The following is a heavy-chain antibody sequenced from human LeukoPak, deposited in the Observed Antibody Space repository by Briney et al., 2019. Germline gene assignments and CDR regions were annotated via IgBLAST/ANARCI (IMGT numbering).Heavy chain of an antibody. V-gene: IGHV1-46*01. CDR1: GYTFTSYY. Sequence: ASVKVSCKASGYTFTSYYMYWVRQAPGQGLEWMGIINPSGGSTSYAQKFQGRVTMTRDMSTSTVYMELSSLRSEDTAVYYCARDPCSSTSCYGEDWFDPWGQGTLVTVSS. CDR2: INPSGGST. CDR3: ARDPCSSTSCYGEDWFDP. J-gene: IGHJ5*02. D-gene: IGHD2-2*01.